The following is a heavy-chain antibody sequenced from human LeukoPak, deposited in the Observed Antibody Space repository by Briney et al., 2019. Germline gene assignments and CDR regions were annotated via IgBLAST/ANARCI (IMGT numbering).Heavy chain of an antibody. CDR2: IIPIFGTA. V-gene: IGHV1-69*01. CDR3: ARARGYCSGGSCYSGRWFDP. D-gene: IGHD2-15*01. J-gene: IGHJ5*02. Sequence: GSSVKVSCKASGGTFSSYAISWVRQAPGQGLEWMGGIIPIFGTANYAQKFQGRVTITADESTSTAYMELSSLRSEDTAVYYCARARGYCSGGSCYSGRWFDPWGQGTLVTVSS. CDR1: GGTFSSYA.